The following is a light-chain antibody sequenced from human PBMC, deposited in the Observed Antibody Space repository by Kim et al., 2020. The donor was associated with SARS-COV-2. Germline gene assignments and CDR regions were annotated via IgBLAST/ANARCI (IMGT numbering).Light chain of an antibody. CDR1: QSVSSD. V-gene: IGKV3-15*01. J-gene: IGKJ5*01. Sequence: SPGEGAPITCRASQSVSSDLAWYQQKPGQTPRLLIYGASTRATGIPARFSGSGSGTDFTLTITSLQSEDFAVYYCQQYHHWPPITFGQGTRLEIK. CDR3: QQYHHWPPIT. CDR2: GAS.